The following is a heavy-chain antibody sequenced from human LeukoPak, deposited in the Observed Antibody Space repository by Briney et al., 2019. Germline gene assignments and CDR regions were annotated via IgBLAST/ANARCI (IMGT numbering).Heavy chain of an antibody. V-gene: IGHV3-30*03. CDR3: ARGYDSNLDYYYYMDV. CDR2: ISPDGSNK. D-gene: IGHD3-16*01. CDR1: GFTFGTYG. J-gene: IGHJ6*03. Sequence: GGSLRLSCAASGFTFGTYGMHWVRQAPGKGLEWVAVISPDGSNKYYVDSVKCRFTISRDNSKNTLYVQMNSLRAEDTAVYFCARGYDSNLDYYYYMDVWGKGTTVTVSS.